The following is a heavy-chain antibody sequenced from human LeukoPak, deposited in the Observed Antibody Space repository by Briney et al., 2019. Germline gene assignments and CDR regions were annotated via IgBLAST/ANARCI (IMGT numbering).Heavy chain of an antibody. V-gene: IGHV3-48*04. CDR3: ARDGETAAPWALDL. Sequence: GGSLRLSCGASGFTFSSYSMNWVRQAPGKGLEWVAYISQSGSTRRFTDSVKGRFTISRDNAKNSLYLQLSSLRVEDMGIYYCARDGETAAPWALDLWGQGTMVTVSS. CDR2: ISQSGSTR. D-gene: IGHD3-10*01. J-gene: IGHJ3*01. CDR1: GFTFSSYS.